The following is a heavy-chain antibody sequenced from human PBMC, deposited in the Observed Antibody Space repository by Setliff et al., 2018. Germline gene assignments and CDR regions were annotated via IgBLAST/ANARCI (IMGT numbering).Heavy chain of an antibody. J-gene: IGHJ4*02. CDR3: ARGRGYSSTWYALPYFDY. CDR2: IYYSGRT. D-gene: IGHD6-13*01. CDR1: GGSISTYY. V-gene: IGHV4-59*08. Sequence: ASETLSLTCTVSGGSISTYYWSWIRQPPGKGLEWIGYIYYSGRTNYNPSLRSRVTISVDTSKNQFSLKVSSVTAADTAVFYCARGRGYSSTWYALPYFDYWGQGTLVTVSS.